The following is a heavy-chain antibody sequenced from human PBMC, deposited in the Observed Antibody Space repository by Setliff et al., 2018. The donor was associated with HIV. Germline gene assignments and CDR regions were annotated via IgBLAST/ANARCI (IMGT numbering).Heavy chain of an antibody. D-gene: IGHD2-2*01. V-gene: IGHV3-33*01. CDR3: ARRAYCSSTTCFDN. Sequence: GGSLRLSCEGSGFSFSVYGMHWVRQAPGKGLEWVAVIWYDGGKKYYIDSVKGRFTISRDDSKNTLYLQMNSLRVEDTAVYYCARRAYCSSTTCFDNWGQGTLVTVSS. CDR2: IWYDGGKK. CDR1: GFSFSVYG. J-gene: IGHJ4*02.